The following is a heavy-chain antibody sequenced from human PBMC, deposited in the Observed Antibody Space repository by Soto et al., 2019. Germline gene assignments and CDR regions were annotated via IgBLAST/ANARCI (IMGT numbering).Heavy chain of an antibody. D-gene: IGHD3-22*01. V-gene: IGHV4-38-2*01. CDR3: ARAAGTYYYDSSGYNVDYYGMDV. Sequence: SETLSLTCAVSGYSISSGYYWGWIRQPPGKGLEWIGSIYHSGSTHYNPSLKSRVTISVDTSKNQFSLKLSPVTAADTAVYYCARAAGTYYYDSSGYNVDYYGMDVWGQGTTVTVSS. CDR2: IYHSGST. J-gene: IGHJ6*02. CDR1: GYSISSGYY.